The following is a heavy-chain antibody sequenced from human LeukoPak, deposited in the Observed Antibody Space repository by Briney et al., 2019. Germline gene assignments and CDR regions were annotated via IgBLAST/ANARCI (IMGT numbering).Heavy chain of an antibody. CDR3: TRGHGWTDY. D-gene: IGHD6-19*01. V-gene: IGHV4-59*01. CDR2: IYYSGST. CDR1: GGSISSYY. J-gene: IGHJ4*02. Sequence: SETLSLTCTVSGGSISSYYWSWIRQPPGKGLEWIGYIYYSGSTNYNPSLKSRVTISVDTSKNQFSLKLSSVTAADTAVYYCTRGHGWTDYWGQGTLVTVSS.